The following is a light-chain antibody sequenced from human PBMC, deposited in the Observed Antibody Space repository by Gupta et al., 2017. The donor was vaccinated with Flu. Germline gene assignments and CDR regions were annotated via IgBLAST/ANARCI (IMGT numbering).Light chain of an antibody. CDR1: GRDVGGYNY. J-gene: IGLJ3*02. V-gene: IGLV2-14*01. Sequence: SITISCNGTGRDVGGYNYGSWYKHHPGKDPKLMVYEVSNRTSGVYNRFSGSKSGNTASLTISGLQADDEADYYCSSDSNIALELCGGGTKLTVL. CDR2: EVS. CDR3: SSDSNIALEL.